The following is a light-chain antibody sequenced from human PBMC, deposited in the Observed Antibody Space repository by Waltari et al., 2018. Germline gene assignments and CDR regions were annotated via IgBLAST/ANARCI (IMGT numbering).Light chain of an antibody. CDR3: QHYLRLPVT. V-gene: IGKV3-20*01. CDR2: VAS. CDR1: QSVSRA. J-gene: IGKJ1*01. Sequence: EIVLTQSPGTLSLSLGERATLSCRASQSVSRALTWYQQKPGQAPRLLIYVASTRATGIPDRCSGRGSGTDFSLTISRLEPDDFAVYYCQHYLRLPVTFGQGTTVEI.